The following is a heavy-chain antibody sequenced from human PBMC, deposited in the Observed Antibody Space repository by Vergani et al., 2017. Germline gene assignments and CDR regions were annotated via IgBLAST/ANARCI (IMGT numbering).Heavy chain of an antibody. Sequence: QVQLVESGGGVVQPGRSLRLSCAASGFPFNQYGMHWVRQAPGKGLEWVAVTWYDGNNKQYADPVKGRFTISRDNSKSTMYLQMNSLRDEDTGVYYCARDLRLLYNRFDPWGQGTLVTVSS. D-gene: IGHD1-14*01. CDR2: TWYDGNNK. CDR1: GFPFNQYG. V-gene: IGHV3-33*01. J-gene: IGHJ5*02. CDR3: ARDLRLLYNRFDP.